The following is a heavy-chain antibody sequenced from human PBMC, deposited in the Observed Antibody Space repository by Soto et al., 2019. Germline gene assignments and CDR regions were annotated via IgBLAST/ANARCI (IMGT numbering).Heavy chain of an antibody. CDR2: ISGSGGSA. Sequence: EVQLLESGGGLVRPGESLRLSCTTSGFTFNNYAMNWVRQAPGKGLEWVSFISGSGGSAYYADSVQGRFTISRDNSRNTVYLQMNSLRAEDTAIYSCVREGGCRYSPGSFDLWGRGTKVTVSS. V-gene: IGHV3-23*01. CDR1: GFTFNNYA. CDR3: VREGGCRYSPGSFDL. J-gene: IGHJ3*01. D-gene: IGHD2-21*01.